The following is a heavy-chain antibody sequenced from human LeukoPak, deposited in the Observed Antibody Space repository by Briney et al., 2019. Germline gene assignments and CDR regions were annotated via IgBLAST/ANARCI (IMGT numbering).Heavy chain of an antibody. D-gene: IGHD6-13*01. V-gene: IGHV3-48*04. J-gene: IGHJ4*02. CDR2: ISSSGSTI. CDR3: ARERAGYRRVPLDY. Sequence: PGGSLRLSCAASGFTFSSYWMSWVRQAPGKGLEWVSYISSSGSTIYYADSVKGRFTISRDNAKNSLYLQMNSLRAEDTAVYYCARERAGYRRVPLDYWGQGTLVTVSS. CDR1: GFTFSSYW.